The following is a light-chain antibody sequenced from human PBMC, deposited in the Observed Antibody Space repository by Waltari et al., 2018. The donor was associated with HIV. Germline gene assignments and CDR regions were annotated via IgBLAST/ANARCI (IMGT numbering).Light chain of an antibody. Sequence: QSALTQPRPVSGSPGQSVTISCTGPSSDVGVYNYVSSYQQFSDKAPEPTIYVITKRPSGVPDRFSGSKSGNTASLTIRGLQAEDEADYYCCSFSGNYTSYVFGTGTKVTVL. J-gene: IGLJ1*01. CDR3: CSFSGNYTSYV. CDR2: VIT. V-gene: IGLV2-11*01. CDR1: SSDVGVYNY.